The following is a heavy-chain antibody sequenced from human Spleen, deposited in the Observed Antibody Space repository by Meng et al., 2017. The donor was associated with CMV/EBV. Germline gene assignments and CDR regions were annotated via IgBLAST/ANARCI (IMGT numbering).Heavy chain of an antibody. CDR2: IWYDGSNK. D-gene: IGHD5-18*01. V-gene: IGHV3-33*01. Sequence: RQAPGKGLEWVAVIWYDGSNKYYADSVKGRFTISRDNSKNTLYLQMNSLRAEDTAVYYCARDTRLTARHASGTSVLGAHYYYYGMDVWGQGTMVTVSS. J-gene: IGHJ6*02. CDR3: ARDTRLTARHASGTSVLGAHYYYYGMDV.